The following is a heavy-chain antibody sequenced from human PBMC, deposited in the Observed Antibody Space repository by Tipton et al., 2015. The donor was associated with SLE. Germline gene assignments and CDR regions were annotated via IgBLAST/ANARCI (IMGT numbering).Heavy chain of an antibody. J-gene: IGHJ4*02. D-gene: IGHD5-24*01. V-gene: IGHV3-21*03. CDR1: GFTFSSYS. CDR2: ISSSSSYI. Sequence: SLRLSCAASGFTFSSYSMNWIRQAPGKGLEWVSSISSSSSYIYYADSVKGRFTISRDNAKNSLYLQMNSLRAEDTAVYYCARVGDGHAPDYWGQGTLVTVSS. CDR3: ARVGDGHAPDY.